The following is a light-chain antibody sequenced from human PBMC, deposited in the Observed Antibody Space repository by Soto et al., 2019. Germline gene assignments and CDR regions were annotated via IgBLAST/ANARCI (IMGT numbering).Light chain of an antibody. V-gene: IGKV1D-12*01. J-gene: IGKJ1*01. Sequence: DIQMTQSPSSVSASVGDRVTISCHASHGISRSLAWYQQKPGRAPKLLIYAASSLQSGVPSRFSGSGFGTDFTLTISSLQPEDSAIYYCQQVDTFPITFGQGTKVDIK. CDR2: AAS. CDR1: HGISRS. CDR3: QQVDTFPIT.